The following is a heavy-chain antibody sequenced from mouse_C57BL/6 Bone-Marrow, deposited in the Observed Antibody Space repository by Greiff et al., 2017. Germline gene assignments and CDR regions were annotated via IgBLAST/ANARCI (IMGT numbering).Heavy chain of an antibody. V-gene: IGHV1-63*01. Sequence: VKLQESGAELVRPGTSVKMSCKASGYTFTNYWIGWAKQRPGHGLEWIGDIYPGGGYTNYNEKFKGKATLTADKSSSTAYMQFSSLTSEDSAIYYCARCGYGGGFAYWGQGTLVTVSA. CDR3: ARCGYGGGFAY. D-gene: IGHD2-2*01. CDR2: IYPGGGYT. CDR1: GYTFTNYW. J-gene: IGHJ3*01.